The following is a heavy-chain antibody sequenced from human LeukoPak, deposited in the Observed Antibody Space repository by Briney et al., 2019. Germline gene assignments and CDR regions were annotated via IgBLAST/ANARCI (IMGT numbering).Heavy chain of an antibody. CDR2: VSYSGST. J-gene: IGHJ4*02. Sequence: SETLSLTCTVSGGSIGSYYWNWIRQPPGKGLEWIGYVSYSGSTNYNPSLKSRVTMSVDKSKNQFSLKLSPVTAADTAVYFCARATSGYYLDFWDQGTLVTVSS. V-gene: IGHV4-59*01. D-gene: IGHD3-22*01. CDR3: ARATSGYYLDF. CDR1: GGSIGSYY.